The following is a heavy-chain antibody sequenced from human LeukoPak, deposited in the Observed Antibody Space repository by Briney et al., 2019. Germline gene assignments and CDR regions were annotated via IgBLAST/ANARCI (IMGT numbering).Heavy chain of an antibody. V-gene: IGHV4-59*01. CDR1: GGSISSYY. CDR3: AREFLEYSSGWPYYFDY. D-gene: IGHD6-19*01. J-gene: IGHJ4*02. Sequence: PSETLPLTCTVSGGSISSYYWSWIRQPPGKGLEWIGYIYYSGSTNYNPSLKSRVTISVDTSKNQFSLKLSSVTAADTAVYYCAREFLEYSSGWPYYFDYWGQGTLVTVSS. CDR2: IYYSGST.